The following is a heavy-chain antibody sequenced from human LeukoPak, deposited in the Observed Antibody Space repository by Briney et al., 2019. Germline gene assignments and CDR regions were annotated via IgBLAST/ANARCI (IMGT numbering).Heavy chain of an antibody. V-gene: IGHV1-24*01. CDR3: ARGSRGSGSYYIYYYYYYMDV. CDR2: FDPEDGET. J-gene: IGHJ6*03. CDR1: GYTLTELS. D-gene: IGHD3-10*01. Sequence: GASVKVSCKVSGYTLTELSMHWVRQAPGQGLEWMGGFDPEDGETIYAQKFQGRVTMTEDTSTDTAYMELSSLRSEDTAVYYCARGSRGSGSYYIYYYYYYMDVWGKGTTVTISS.